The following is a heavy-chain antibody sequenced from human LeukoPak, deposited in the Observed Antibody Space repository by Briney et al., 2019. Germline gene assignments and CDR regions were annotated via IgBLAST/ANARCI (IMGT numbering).Heavy chain of an antibody. D-gene: IGHD3-9*01. Sequence: ASVKVSCKASGYTFTSYYMHWVRQAPGQGLEWMGIINPSGGSTSYAQKFQGRVTMTRDTSISTAYMELSRLRSDDTAVYYCARVSNYDILTGYYNVDYYYYMDVWGKGTTVTVSS. V-gene: IGHV1-46*01. CDR1: GYTFTSYY. J-gene: IGHJ6*03. CDR2: INPSGGST. CDR3: ARVSNYDILTGYYNVDYYYYMDV.